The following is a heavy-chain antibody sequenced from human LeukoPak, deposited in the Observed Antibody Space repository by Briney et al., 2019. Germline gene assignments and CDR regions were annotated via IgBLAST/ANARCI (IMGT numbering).Heavy chain of an antibody. Sequence: GGSLRLSCAASGFTFDEYAMHWVRQAPGKGLEWVSLISGDGESTYYADSVKGRFTISRDNSKNSLHLQMNSLRADDTALYYCAKTPRNYGSGSYSWFDPWGQGTLVTVPS. CDR1: GFTFDEYA. V-gene: IGHV3-43*02. CDR3: AKTPRNYGSGSYSWFDP. J-gene: IGHJ5*02. D-gene: IGHD3-10*01. CDR2: ISGDGEST.